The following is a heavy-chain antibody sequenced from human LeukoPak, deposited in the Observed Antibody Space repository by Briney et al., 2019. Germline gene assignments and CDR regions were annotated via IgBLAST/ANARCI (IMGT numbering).Heavy chain of an antibody. CDR3: ARASPGRHYYDSSGYYYGMDV. D-gene: IGHD3-22*01. CDR2: INHSGST. Sequence: PSETLSLTCAVYGGSFSGYCWSWIRQPPGKGLEWIGEINHSGSTNYNPSLKSRVTISVDTSKNQFSLKLSSVTAADTAVYYCARASPGRHYYDSSGYYYGMDVWGQGTTVTVSS. V-gene: IGHV4-34*01. J-gene: IGHJ6*02. CDR1: GGSFSGYC.